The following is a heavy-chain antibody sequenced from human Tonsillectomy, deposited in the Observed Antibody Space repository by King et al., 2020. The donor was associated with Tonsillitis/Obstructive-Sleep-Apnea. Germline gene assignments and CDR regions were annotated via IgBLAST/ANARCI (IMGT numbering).Heavy chain of an antibody. J-gene: IGHJ4*02. CDR2: INHSGST. CDR3: ARVCQVIVVVPAAIDYFDY. Sequence: VQLQQWGAGLLKPSETLSLTCAVYGGSFSGYYWSWIRQPPGKGLEWIGEINHSGSTNYNPSLKSRVTISVDTSKNQFSLKLSSVTAADTAVYYCARVCQVIVVVPAAIDYFDYWGQGTLVTVSS. V-gene: IGHV4-34*01. CDR1: GGSFSGYY. D-gene: IGHD2-2*01.